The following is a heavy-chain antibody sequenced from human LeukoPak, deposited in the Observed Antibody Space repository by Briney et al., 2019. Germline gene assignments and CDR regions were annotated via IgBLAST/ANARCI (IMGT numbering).Heavy chain of an antibody. V-gene: IGHV1-18*01. CDR2: ISAYNGNT. D-gene: IGHD2-2*01. J-gene: IGHJ4*02. CDR1: GYTFTSYG. Sequence: GASVKVSCKASGYTFTSYGISWVRQAPGQGLEWMGWISAYNGNTNYAQKLQGRVTMTTDTSTNTAYMELRSLRSDDTAVYYCARVRIVVVPAAMPVFDYWGQGTLVTVSS. CDR3: ARVRIVVVPAAMPVFDY.